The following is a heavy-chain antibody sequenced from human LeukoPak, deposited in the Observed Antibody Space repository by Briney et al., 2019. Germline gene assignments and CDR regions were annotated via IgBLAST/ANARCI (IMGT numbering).Heavy chain of an antibody. CDR2: ISGSGGST. CDR3: AKDRDYYDSRGFDY. CDR1: GFTFSSYA. D-gene: IGHD3-22*01. J-gene: IGHJ4*02. Sequence: RGGPLRLSCAASGFTFSSYAMSWVHQAPGKGLEWVSAISGSGGSTYYADSVKARFTISRDNSKNTLYLQMNSLRAEDTAVYYCAKDRDYYDSRGFDYWGQGTLVTVCS. V-gene: IGHV3-23*01.